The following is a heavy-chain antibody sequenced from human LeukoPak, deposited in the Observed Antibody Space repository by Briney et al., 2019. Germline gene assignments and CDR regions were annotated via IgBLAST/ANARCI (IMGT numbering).Heavy chain of an antibody. CDR1: GGSFCGFY. Sequence: SETLSLTCAVYGGSFCGFYWSWVRQPPGKGLEWIGEINHSGGTNYNPSLKSRVTISVDTSKNQFSLKLSSVTAADTAVYYCARHQGVVDLWGRGSLVTVSS. CDR3: ARHQGVVDL. V-gene: IGHV4-34*01. D-gene: IGHD3-3*01. J-gene: IGHJ2*01. CDR2: INHSGGT.